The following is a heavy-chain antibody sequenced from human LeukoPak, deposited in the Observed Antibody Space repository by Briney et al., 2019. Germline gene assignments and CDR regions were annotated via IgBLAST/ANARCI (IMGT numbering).Heavy chain of an antibody. V-gene: IGHV3-21*01. D-gene: IGHD6-13*01. J-gene: IGHJ4*02. CDR1: GFTFSSYS. Sequence: GGSLRLSCAASGFTFSSYSMNWVRQAPGKGLEWVSSISSSSSCIYYADSVKGRFTISRDNSKNTLYLQMNSLRAEDTAVYYCARDQASSWYPIDYWGQGALVTVSS. CDR3: ARDQASSWYPIDY. CDR2: ISSSSSCI.